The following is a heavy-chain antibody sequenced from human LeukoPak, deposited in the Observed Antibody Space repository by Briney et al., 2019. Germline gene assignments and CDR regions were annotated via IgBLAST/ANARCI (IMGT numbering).Heavy chain of an antibody. CDR1: GFTFSSYS. CDR3: ARVYYYGSGSSYDY. Sequence: GGSLRLSCAAPGFTFSSYSMNWVRQAPGKGLEWVSSISSSGYIYYADSVKGRFTISRDNAKNSLYLQMNSLRAEDTAVYYCARVYYYGSGSSYDYWGQGTLVTVSS. V-gene: IGHV3-21*01. J-gene: IGHJ4*02. D-gene: IGHD3-10*01. CDR2: ISSSGYI.